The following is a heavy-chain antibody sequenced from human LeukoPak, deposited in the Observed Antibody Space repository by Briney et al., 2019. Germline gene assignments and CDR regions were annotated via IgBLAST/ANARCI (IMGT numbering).Heavy chain of an antibody. CDR3: AKDLIPSRYSGTKRGFDY. Sequence: GGSLRLSCAASGFTFSSYAMSWARQAPGKGLGWVSAISGSGGSTYYADSVKGRFTISRDNSKNTLYLQMNSLRAEDTAVYYCAKDLIPSRYSGTKRGFDYWGQGTLVTVSS. V-gene: IGHV3-23*01. CDR2: ISGSGGST. CDR1: GFTFSSYA. J-gene: IGHJ4*02. D-gene: IGHD1-26*01.